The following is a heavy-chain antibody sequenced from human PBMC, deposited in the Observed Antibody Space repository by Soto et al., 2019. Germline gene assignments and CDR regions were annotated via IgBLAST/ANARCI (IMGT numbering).Heavy chain of an antibody. V-gene: IGHV3-33*01. Sequence: GGSLRLSCAASGFTFSSYGMHWVRQAPGKGLEWVSVIWYDGSNKYYADSVKGRFTISRDNSKNTLYLQMNSLRAEDTAVYYCARDKVEATYYYGSGSLPNYYYYYGMDVWGQGT. J-gene: IGHJ6*02. D-gene: IGHD3-10*01. CDR2: IWYDGSNK. CDR1: GFTFSSYG. CDR3: ARDKVEATYYYGSGSLPNYYYYYGMDV.